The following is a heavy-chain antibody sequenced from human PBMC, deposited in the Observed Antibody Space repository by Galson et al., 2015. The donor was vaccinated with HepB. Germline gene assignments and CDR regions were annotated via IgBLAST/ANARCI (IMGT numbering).Heavy chain of an antibody. CDR2: IIPIFGTA. CDR3: ARAPHIAVAGTSYYYYGMDV. D-gene: IGHD6-19*01. V-gene: IGHV1-69*13. Sequence: SVKVSCKASGGTFSSYAISWVRQAPGQGLEWMGGIIPIFGTANYAQKFQGRVTITADESTSTAYMELSSLRSEDTAVYYCARAPHIAVAGTSYYYYGMDVWGQGTTVTVSS. CDR1: GGTFSSYA. J-gene: IGHJ6*02.